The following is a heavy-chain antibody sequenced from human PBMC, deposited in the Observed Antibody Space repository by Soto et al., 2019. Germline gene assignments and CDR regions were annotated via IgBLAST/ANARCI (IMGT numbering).Heavy chain of an antibody. CDR1: GGSFRGFY. CDR2: INHVGIT. D-gene: IGHD2-2*01. Sequence: PSETLSLTCAVSGGSFRGFYWTWIRQSPGKGLEWLGDINHVGITNYNPSLKSRVSIPVDTSKSQFSLKLSSVTAADTAVYYCARDSRTGCSSTDCYMSWGRGILVTVSS. J-gene: IGHJ5*02. CDR3: ARDSRTGCSSTDCYMS. V-gene: IGHV4-34*01.